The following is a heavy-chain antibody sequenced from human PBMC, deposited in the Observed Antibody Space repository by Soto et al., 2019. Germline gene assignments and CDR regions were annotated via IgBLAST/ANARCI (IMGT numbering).Heavy chain of an antibody. CDR3: ARPSGLYGMDV. Sequence: ASVNVSCKASGYSFSDYFIQWLRQAPGQGLEWVAWINPKTAATNYAKKFQDRVTLTSDTSFSTAYLELTRLRPDDTAVYYCARPSGLYGMDVWGQGTTVTVSS. J-gene: IGHJ6*02. CDR1: GYSFSDYF. V-gene: IGHV1-2*02. CDR2: INPKTAAT.